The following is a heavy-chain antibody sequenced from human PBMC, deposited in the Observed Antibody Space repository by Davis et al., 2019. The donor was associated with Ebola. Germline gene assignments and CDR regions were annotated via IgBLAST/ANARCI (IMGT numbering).Heavy chain of an antibody. D-gene: IGHD3-16*01. Sequence: MPSETLSLTCAVYGGSFSGYYWSWIRQPPGKGLEWIGEINHSGSTNYNPSLKSRVTISVDTSKNQFSLKLSSVTAADTAVYYCARGARYDYVWGSYYTQYYFDYWGQGTLVTVSS. CDR2: INHSGST. V-gene: IGHV4-34*01. J-gene: IGHJ4*02. CDR1: GGSFSGYY. CDR3: ARGARYDYVWGSYYTQYYFDY.